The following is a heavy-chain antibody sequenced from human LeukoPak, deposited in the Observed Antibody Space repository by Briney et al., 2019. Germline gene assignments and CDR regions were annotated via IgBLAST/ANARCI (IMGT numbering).Heavy chain of an antibody. CDR1: GFTFSGYN. J-gene: IGHJ6*03. D-gene: IGHD1-14*01. Sequence: KSGGSLRLSCAASGFTFSGYNMKWVRQAPGKGLEWVSSISSSSSYIYYADSLKGRFTISRDNSKNTLYLQMNSLRAEDTAVYYCAKEEGDNPPYYYYMDVWGKGTTVTISS. CDR2: ISSSSSYI. V-gene: IGHV3-21*01. CDR3: AKEEGDNPPYYYYMDV.